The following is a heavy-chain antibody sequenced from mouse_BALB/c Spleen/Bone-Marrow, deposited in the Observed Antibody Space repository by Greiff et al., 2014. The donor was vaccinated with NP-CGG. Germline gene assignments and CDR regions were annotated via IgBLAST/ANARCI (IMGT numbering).Heavy chain of an antibody. CDR1: GFTFSDYY. D-gene: IGHD2-14*01. Sequence: EVKLVESGGGLVKPGGSLKLSCAAPGFTFSDYYMYWVRQTPEKRLEWVATISDGSTYTYYPDSVKGRFTISRDNAKNNLYLQMSSLKSEDTALYYCARDRGVQGYAMDYWGQGTSVTVSS. V-gene: IGHV5-4*02. J-gene: IGHJ4*01. CDR3: ARDRGVQGYAMDY. CDR2: ISDGSTYT.